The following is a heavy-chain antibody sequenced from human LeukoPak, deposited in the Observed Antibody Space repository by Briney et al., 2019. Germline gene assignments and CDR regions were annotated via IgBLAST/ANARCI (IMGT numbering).Heavy chain of an antibody. V-gene: IGHV3-30*18. CDR1: GFTFSSYG. CDR2: ISYDGSNK. D-gene: IGHD3-10*01. Sequence: GGSLRLSCAASGFTFSSYGMHWVRQAPGKGLEWVAVISYDGSNKHYADSVKGRFTISRDNSKNTLYLQMNSLRAEDTAVYYCANLPFGSGSYYTLDYWGQGTLVTVSS. CDR3: ANLPFGSGSYYTLDY. J-gene: IGHJ4*02.